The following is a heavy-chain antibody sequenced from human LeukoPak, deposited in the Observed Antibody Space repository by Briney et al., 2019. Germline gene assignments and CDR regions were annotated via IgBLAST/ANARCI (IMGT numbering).Heavy chain of an antibody. CDR3: ASTSYYYDSSGYSPSRAFDI. V-gene: IGHV4-59*01. Sequence: SETLSLTCTVSGGSISSYYWSRIRQPPGKGLEWIGYIYYSGSTNYNPSLKSRVTISVDTSKNQFSLKLSSVTAADTAVYYCASTSYYYDSSGYSPSRAFDIWGQGTMVIVSS. J-gene: IGHJ3*02. CDR1: GGSISSYY. CDR2: IYYSGST. D-gene: IGHD3-22*01.